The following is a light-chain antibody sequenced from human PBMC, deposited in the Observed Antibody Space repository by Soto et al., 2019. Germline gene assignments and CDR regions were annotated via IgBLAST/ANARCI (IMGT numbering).Light chain of an antibody. CDR2: DAS. CDR1: QSVSSY. CDR3: QQRSKWPVT. V-gene: IGKV3-11*01. J-gene: IGKJ5*01. Sequence: EIVLTQSPATLSLSPGERATLSCRASQSVSSYLGWYQQKPGQAPRLLIYDASNRATGIPARFSGSGSGTDFTLTISSLEPEDFAVYYCQQRSKWPVTFGQGTRLVIK.